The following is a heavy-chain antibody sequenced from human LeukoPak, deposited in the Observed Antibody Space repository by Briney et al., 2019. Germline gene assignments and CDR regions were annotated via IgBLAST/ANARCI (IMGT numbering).Heavy chain of an antibody. CDR2: INRSGST. D-gene: IGHD2-2*01. CDR1: GGSFSGYY. J-gene: IGHJ5*02. V-gene: IGHV4-34*01. CDR3: ARGGYCSSTSCYLNWLDP. Sequence: SETLSLTCAVYGGSFSGYYWSWIRQPPGKGLEWIGEINRSGSTNYNPSLKSRVTISVDTSKNQFSLKLSSVTAADTAVYYCARGGYCSSTSCYLNWLDPWGQGTLVTVSS.